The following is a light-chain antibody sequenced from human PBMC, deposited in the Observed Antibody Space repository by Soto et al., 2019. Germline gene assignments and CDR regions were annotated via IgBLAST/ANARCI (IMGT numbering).Light chain of an antibody. Sequence: DIQMTQSPSSLSASVGDRVAITCRASQGISNYLAWYQQKPGKVPKLLIYAASTLQSGVPSRFSGSGSGTDFTVTTVGVQPEDVATYYCQTYNIAPFTFAPGTKVDIK. CDR3: QTYNIAPFT. V-gene: IGKV1-27*01. CDR1: QGISNY. J-gene: IGKJ3*01. CDR2: AAS.